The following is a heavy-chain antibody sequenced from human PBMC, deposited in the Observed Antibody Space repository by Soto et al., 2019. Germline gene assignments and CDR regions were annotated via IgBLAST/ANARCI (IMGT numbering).Heavy chain of an antibody. Sequence: GESLKISCKGSGYSFTSYWIGWVRQMPGKGLEWMGIIYPGDSDTRYSPSFQGQVTISADKSISTAYLQWSSLKASDTAMYYCARHPGSIFGAKLENWFDPWGQGTLVTVSS. J-gene: IGHJ5*02. CDR1: GYSFTSYW. D-gene: IGHD3-3*01. CDR3: ARHPGSIFGAKLENWFDP. V-gene: IGHV5-51*01. CDR2: IYPGDSDT.